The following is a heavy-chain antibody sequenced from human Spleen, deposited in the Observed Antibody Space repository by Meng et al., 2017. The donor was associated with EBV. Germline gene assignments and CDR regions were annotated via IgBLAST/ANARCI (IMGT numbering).Heavy chain of an antibody. CDR1: GGSFSDYY. CDR3: ARGDDYRYAY. CDR2: IDHRGSP. J-gene: IGHJ4*02. Sequence: QVHLQQWGTGLLKPPETLSLTCAVYGGSFSDYYWSWIRQPPGKGLEWIGEIDHRGSPNYNPSLMSRVTISLDTSRNHFSLELTSVTDADTAVYYCARGDDYRYAYWGQGTLVTVSS. D-gene: IGHD3-16*01. V-gene: IGHV4-34*01.